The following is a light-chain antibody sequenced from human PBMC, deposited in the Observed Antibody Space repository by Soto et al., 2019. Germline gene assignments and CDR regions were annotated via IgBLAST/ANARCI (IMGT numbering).Light chain of an antibody. CDR1: QGISSY. J-gene: IGKJ2*01. CDR3: QQSYSTPYT. CDR2: AAS. V-gene: IGKV1-39*01. Sequence: DIPMTQSPSSLSASVGDRVTITCRASQGISSYLNWYQQKSGQAPKLLIYAASSLQSGVPSRFSGSGSATDFTLTISSLQPEDFATYFCQQSYSTPYTFGQGTKLEIQ.